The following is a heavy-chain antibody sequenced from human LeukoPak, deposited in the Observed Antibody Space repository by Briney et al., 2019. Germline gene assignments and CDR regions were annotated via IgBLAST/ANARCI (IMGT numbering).Heavy chain of an antibody. CDR3: VAAGIGNFDY. CDR1: GFTFGDYA. Sequence: GGSLRLSCTASGFTFGDYAMSWFRQAPGKGLEWVGFIRSKAYGGTTEYAASVKGRFTISRDDSKSIAYLQMNSLRAEDTAVYYCVAAGIGNFDYWGQGTLVTVSS. CDR2: IRSKAYGGTT. D-gene: IGHD6-13*01. V-gene: IGHV3-49*03. J-gene: IGHJ4*02.